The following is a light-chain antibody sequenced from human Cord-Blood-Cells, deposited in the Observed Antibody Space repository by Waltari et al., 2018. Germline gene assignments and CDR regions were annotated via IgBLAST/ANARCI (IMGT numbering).Light chain of an antibody. CDR3: CSYAGSSTYYV. V-gene: IGLV2-23*01. CDR2: EGS. Sequence: QSALTQPASVSGSPGQSITISCTGTSSDVGSYNLASWYQQHPGKAPKLMIYEGSKRPSGVSNRFSGSKSGNTASLTISGRQAEDEADYYCCSYAGSSTYYVFGTGTKVTVL. CDR1: SSDVGSYNL. J-gene: IGLJ1*01.